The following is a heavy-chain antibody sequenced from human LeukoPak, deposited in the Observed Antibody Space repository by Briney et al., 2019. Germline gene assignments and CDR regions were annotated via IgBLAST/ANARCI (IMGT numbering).Heavy chain of an antibody. CDR3: ARDPVGFRERLAGFDY. D-gene: IGHD1-1*01. V-gene: IGHV3-48*03. CDR1: GFTFSSYE. CDR2: ISSSGNTI. Sequence: GGSLRLSCAASGFTFSSYEMNWVRQAPGKGLEWVSYISSSGNTIYYADSVKGRFTISRDNAKNSLYLQMNSLRAEDTAVYYCARDPVGFRERLAGFDYWGQGTLVTVSS. J-gene: IGHJ4*02.